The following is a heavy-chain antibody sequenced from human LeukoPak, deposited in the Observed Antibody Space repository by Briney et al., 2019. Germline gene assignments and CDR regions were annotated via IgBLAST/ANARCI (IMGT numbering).Heavy chain of an antibody. CDR2: IYHSGST. CDR3: AGIWFGELDYYYMDV. CDR1: GGSFSGYS. Sequence: SETLSLTCAVYGGSFSGYSWSWIRQPPGKGLEWIGEIYHSGSTNYNPSLKSRVTISIDTSKKQFSLKLTSVTAADTAVYYCAGIWFGELDYYYMDVWGKGTSVTVSS. D-gene: IGHD3-10*01. J-gene: IGHJ6*03. V-gene: IGHV4-34*01.